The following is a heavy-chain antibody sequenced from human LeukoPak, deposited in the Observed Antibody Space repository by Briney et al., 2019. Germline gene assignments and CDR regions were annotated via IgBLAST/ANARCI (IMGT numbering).Heavy chain of an antibody. CDR3: ARKYYYDSSGYYPFTPSKDYYGMDV. D-gene: IGHD3-22*01. Sequence: GGSLRLSCAASGFTFSDYYMSWIRQAPGKGLEWVSYISSSCSTIYYADSVKGRFTISRDNAKNSLYLQMSSLRAEDTAVYYCARKYYYDSSGYYPFTPSKDYYGMDVWGQGTTVTVSS. J-gene: IGHJ6*02. V-gene: IGHV3-11*01. CDR1: GFTFSDYY. CDR2: ISSSCSTI.